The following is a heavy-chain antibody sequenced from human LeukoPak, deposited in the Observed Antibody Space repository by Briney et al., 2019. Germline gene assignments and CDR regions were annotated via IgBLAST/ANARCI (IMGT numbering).Heavy chain of an antibody. CDR1: GDSVSSGSYY. J-gene: IGHJ5*02. V-gene: IGHV4-61*01. CDR3: ARELAELGYCSGGSCYSNWFDP. D-gene: IGHD2-15*01. Sequence: SETLSLTCTVSGDSVSSGSYYWSWIRQPPGKGLEWIGYIYYSGSTNYNPSLKSRVTISVDTSKNQFSLKLSSVTAADTAVYYCARELAELGYCSGGSCYSNWFDPWGQGTLVTVSS. CDR2: IYYSGST.